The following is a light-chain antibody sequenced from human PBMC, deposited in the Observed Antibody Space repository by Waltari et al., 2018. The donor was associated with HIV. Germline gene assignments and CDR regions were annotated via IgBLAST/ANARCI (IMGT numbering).Light chain of an antibody. Sequence: ENVLTQSPATLSLSPGERATPPCRASQSFSNYLAWYQQKPGQAPRLLIYDVSKRAIGIPDRFSGSGSGTDFTLTISSLEAEDFAVYYCQQRSDWQITFGQGTRLEIK. V-gene: IGKV3-11*01. CDR2: DVS. J-gene: IGKJ5*01. CDR3: QQRSDWQIT. CDR1: QSFSNY.